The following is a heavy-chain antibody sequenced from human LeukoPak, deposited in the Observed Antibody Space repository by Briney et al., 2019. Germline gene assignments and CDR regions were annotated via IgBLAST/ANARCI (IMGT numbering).Heavy chain of an antibody. CDR3: ARQAHYDSSGYYYDY. CDR2: IYYSGST. D-gene: IGHD3-22*01. V-gene: IGHV4-59*08. CDR1: GGSISSYY. Sequence: SETLSLTCTVSGGSISSYYWSWIRQPPGKGLGWIGYIYYSGSTNYSPSLKSRVTISVDTSKNQFSLKLSSVTAADTAVYYCARQAHYDSSGYYYDYWGQGTLVTVSS. J-gene: IGHJ4*02.